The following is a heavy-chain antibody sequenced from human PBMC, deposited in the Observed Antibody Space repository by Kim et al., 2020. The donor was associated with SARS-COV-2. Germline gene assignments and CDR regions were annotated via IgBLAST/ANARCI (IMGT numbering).Heavy chain of an antibody. D-gene: IGHD6-6*01. CDR3: AREGVSYQLLEYSSSPFGF. V-gene: IGHV3-30-3*01. CDR2: ISYDGSNK. CDR1: GFTFSSYA. Sequence: GGSLRLSCAASGFTFSSYAMHWVRQAPGKGLEWVAVISYDGSNKYYADSVKGRFTISRDNSKNTLYLQMNSLGAEDTAVYYCAREGVSYQLLEYSSSPFGFWGQGTLVTVPS. J-gene: IGHJ4*02.